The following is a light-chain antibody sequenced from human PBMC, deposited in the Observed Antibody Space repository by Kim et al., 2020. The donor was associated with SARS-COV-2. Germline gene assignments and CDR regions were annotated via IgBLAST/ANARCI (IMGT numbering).Light chain of an antibody. CDR3: VQATHWPHT. CDR1: HSLVHSNANTY. J-gene: IGKJ2*01. CDR2: KVS. Sequence: VVLTQSPLSLPVTXGHSASISCRSNHSLVHSNANTYLNWFHQRPGQSPGRLIYKVSNRDSGVPDRFSGGSGSGSDFTLTIRGVQAGDVGVYYCVQATHWPHTFGQGTKLEI. V-gene: IGKV2-30*02.